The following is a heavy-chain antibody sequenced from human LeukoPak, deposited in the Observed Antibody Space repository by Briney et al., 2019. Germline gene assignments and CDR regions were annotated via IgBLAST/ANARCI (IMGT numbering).Heavy chain of an antibody. CDR1: GGSISSSSYY. CDR3: ARVEDFSMDV. J-gene: IGHJ6*02. CDR2: IYYSGST. Sequence: SETLSLTCTVSGGSISSSSYYWGWIRQPPGEGLEWIGSIYYSGSTYYNPSLKSRVTISVDTSKNQFSLKLSSVTAADTAVYYCARVEDFSMDVWGQGTTVTVSS. V-gene: IGHV4-39*07.